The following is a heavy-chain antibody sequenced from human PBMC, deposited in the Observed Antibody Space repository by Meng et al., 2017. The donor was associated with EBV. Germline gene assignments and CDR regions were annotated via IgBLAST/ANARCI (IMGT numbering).Heavy chain of an antibody. J-gene: IGHJ4*02. CDR3: ARVGIAVAGTGDY. CDR2: INPNSGGT. CDR1: GYTFTGYY. D-gene: IGHD6-19*01. V-gene: IGHV1-2*06. Sequence: QVQLVQAGAEVKKPGASVKVSRKASGYTFTGYYMHWVRQAPGQGLEWMGRINPNSGGTNYAQKFQGRVTMTGGTSISTAYMELSRLRSDDTAVYYCARVGIAVAGTGDYWGQGTLVAVSS.